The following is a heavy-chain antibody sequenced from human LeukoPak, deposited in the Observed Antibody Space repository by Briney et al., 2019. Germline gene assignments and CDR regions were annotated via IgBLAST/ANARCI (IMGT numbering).Heavy chain of an antibody. CDR1: GFTFSSYG. V-gene: IGHV3-30*02. J-gene: IGHJ4*02. CDR3: AKDLLHLGQLVTLFDY. Sequence: GGSLRLSCAASGFTFSSYGMHWVRQAPGKGLEWVAFIRYDGSNKYYADSVKGRFTISRDNSKNTLYLQMNSLRAEDTAVYYCAKDLLHLGQLVTLFDYWGQGTLVTVSS. CDR2: IRYDGSNK. D-gene: IGHD6-6*01.